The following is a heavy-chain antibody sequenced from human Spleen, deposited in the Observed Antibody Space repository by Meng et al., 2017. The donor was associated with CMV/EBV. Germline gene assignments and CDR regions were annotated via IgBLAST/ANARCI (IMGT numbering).Heavy chain of an antibody. D-gene: IGHD2-2*01. J-gene: IGHJ4*02. CDR2: ISSSGTNI. CDR1: TFSSYA. V-gene: IGHV3-21*01. CDR3: ARSACSTSSCYAPYYFVS. Sequence: TFSSYAMSWVRQAPGKGLEWVSSISSSGTNIYHADSVKGRFTISRDNARNSLFLHMNSLRAGDTAVYYCARSACSTSSCYAPYYFVSWGQGTLVTVSS.